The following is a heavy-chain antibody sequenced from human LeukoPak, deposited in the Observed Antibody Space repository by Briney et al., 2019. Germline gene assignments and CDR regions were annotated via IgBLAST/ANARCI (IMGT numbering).Heavy chain of an antibody. D-gene: IGHD5-12*01. V-gene: IGHV3-23*01. J-gene: IGHJ4*02. CDR2: IGGSGGST. Sequence: GGSLRLSCAASGLPFSIYAMSWVRQAPGKGLEWVSAIGGSGGSTYYADSVKGRFTISRDNSKNTLYLQMNSLRAEDTAVYYCAKKGGYDYDYWGQGTLVTVSS. CDR3: AKKGGYDYDY. CDR1: GLPFSIYA.